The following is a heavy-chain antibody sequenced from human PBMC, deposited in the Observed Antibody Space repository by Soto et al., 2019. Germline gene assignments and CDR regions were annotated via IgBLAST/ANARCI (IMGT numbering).Heavy chain of an antibody. Sequence: QVQLVQSGAEVKKPGSAMKVSCKASKDTFSSYAITWVRQAPGQGLEWMGGIIPIFGTANYAQKFQARVTITADESTSTAYMELSSLRSEDTAVYYCARDRGPSSGYYPYWFDPWGQGTLVTVSS. CDR3: ARDRGPSSGYYPYWFDP. CDR1: KDTFSSYA. J-gene: IGHJ5*02. CDR2: IIPIFGTA. V-gene: IGHV1-69*12. D-gene: IGHD3-22*01.